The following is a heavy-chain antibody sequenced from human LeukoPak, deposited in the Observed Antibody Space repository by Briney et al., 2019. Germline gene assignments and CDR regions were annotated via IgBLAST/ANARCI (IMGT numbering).Heavy chain of an antibody. V-gene: IGHV3-48*04. D-gene: IGHD2-2*01. CDR1: GFTFSSYS. J-gene: IGHJ4*02. CDR2: ISSSSSTI. Sequence: GGSLRLSCAASGFTFSSYSMNWVRQAPGKGLEWVSYISSSSSTIYYADSVKGRFTISRDNAKNTLYLQMNSLRAEDTAVYYCARDYCSSTSCYFDYWGQGTLVTVSS. CDR3: ARDYCSSTSCYFDY.